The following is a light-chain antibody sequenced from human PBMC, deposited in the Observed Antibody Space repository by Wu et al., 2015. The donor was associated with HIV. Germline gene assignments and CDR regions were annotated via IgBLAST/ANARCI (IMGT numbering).Light chain of an antibody. J-gene: IGKJ2*01. CDR3: HQYGSSPFT. CDR2: GAS. Sequence: EIVLTQSPDILSLSPGERATLSCRASLSVSSNYLAWYQQKRGQAPKLLIHGASNRATGTPGRFSGSGSRTEFTLTISRLKPEDSALYYCHQYGSSPFTFGQGTNLEIK. V-gene: IGKV3-20*01. CDR1: LSVSSNY.